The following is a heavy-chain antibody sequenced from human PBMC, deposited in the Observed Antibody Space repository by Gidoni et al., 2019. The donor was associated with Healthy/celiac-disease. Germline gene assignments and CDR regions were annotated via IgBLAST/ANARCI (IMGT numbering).Heavy chain of an antibody. V-gene: IGHV4-4*07. J-gene: IGHJ6*02. CDR1: GGSISSYY. CDR3: AASNGDPYYYYYYGMDV. Sequence: QVQLQESGPGLVKPSETLSLTCTVSGGSISSYYWSWIRQPAGKGMEWIGRIYTSGSTNYNPSLKSRVTMSVDTSKNQFSLKLSSVTAADTAVYYCAASNGDPYYYYYYGMDVWGQGTTVTVSS. D-gene: IGHD4-17*01. CDR2: IYTSGST.